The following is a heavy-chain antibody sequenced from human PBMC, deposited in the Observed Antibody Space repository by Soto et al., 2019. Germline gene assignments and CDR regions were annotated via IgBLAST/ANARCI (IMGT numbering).Heavy chain of an antibody. D-gene: IGHD2-2*01. V-gene: IGHV3-30*18. CDR2: ISYDGSNK. Sequence: PGGSLRLSCAASGFTFSSYGMHWVRQAPGKGLEWVAVISYDGSNKYYADSVKGRFTISRDNSKNTLYLQMNSLRAEDTAVYYWAKNRDIVVVPAATDYWGQGTLVTVAS. CDR3: AKNRDIVVVPAATDY. CDR1: GFTFSSYG. J-gene: IGHJ4*02.